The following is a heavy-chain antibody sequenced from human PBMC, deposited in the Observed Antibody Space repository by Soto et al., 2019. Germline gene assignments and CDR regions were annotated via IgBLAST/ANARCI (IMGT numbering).Heavy chain of an antibody. D-gene: IGHD6-19*01. V-gene: IGHV1-46*01. J-gene: IGHJ2*01. CDR2: INPSGGST. CDR3: VRSIAVTGRWYFDL. CDR1: GYTFTSYY. Sequence: ASVKVSCKASGYTFTSYYMHWVRQAPGQGLEWMGIINPSGGSTNYPQKFQGRVTITRDTSTSTVFMELNSLRSEDTAVYYCVRSIAVTGRWYFDLWGRGTLVTVSS.